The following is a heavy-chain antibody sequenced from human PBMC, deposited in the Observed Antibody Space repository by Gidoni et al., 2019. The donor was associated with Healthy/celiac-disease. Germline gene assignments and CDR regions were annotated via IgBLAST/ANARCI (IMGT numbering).Heavy chain of an antibody. CDR1: GFTFSRYS. Sequence: EVQLVESGGGLVKPGGSLRLSCAASGFTFSRYSMNWVRQAPGKGLEWVSSISSSSSYIYYADSVKGRFTISRDNAKNSLYLQMNSLRAEDTAVYYCEVYCSSTSCYPFAGNYWGQGTLVTVSS. J-gene: IGHJ4*02. CDR2: ISSSSSYI. V-gene: IGHV3-21*01. D-gene: IGHD2-2*01. CDR3: EVYCSSTSCYPFAGNY.